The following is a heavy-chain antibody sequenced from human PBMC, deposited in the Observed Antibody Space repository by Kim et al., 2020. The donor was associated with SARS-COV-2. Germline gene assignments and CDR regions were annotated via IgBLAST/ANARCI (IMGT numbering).Heavy chain of an antibody. Sequence: ASVKVSCKASGYIFTDYVLQWVRQAPGRGLEWLGWIYSMTGETKYTQRFQDRVTLTRDTSISTAYMELSGLGSDDTAVYYCARDFKGTANWEFDYWGQGTLVTVSS. CDR3: ARDFKGTANWEFDY. CDR1: GYIFTDYV. D-gene: IGHD1-1*01. J-gene: IGHJ4*02. CDR2: IYSMTGET. V-gene: IGHV1-2*02.